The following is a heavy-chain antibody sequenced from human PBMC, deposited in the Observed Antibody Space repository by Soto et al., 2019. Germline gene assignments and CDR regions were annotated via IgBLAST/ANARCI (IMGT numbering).Heavy chain of an antibody. CDR2: IHHSGST. V-gene: IGHV4-4*02. Sequence: QVQLQESGPGLVRPSGTVSLTCAVSGVSISSDNWWRWVRQPPGKALEWIGEIHHSGSTNYNPSLKSRVTMSVVPSKDLFSLTLNSVTAADTAFYYCARDQGNHPGDWGQGTLVSVSS. CDR1: GVSISSDNW. CDR3: ARDQGNHPGD. J-gene: IGHJ4*02.